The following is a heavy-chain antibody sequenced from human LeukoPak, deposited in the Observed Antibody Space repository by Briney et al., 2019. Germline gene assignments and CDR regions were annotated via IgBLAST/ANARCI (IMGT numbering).Heavy chain of an antibody. Sequence: QTGGSLRLSCAASGFTFTISAMHWVRQAPGKGLQWLSVISKDGDTKYNSDSTKGRFTVSRDNSKNTLYLQMNSLRAEDTAVYYCAIDNLGFLEWFFDYWGQGTLVTVSS. CDR2: ISKDGDTK. D-gene: IGHD3-3*01. J-gene: IGHJ4*02. V-gene: IGHV3-30-3*01. CDR3: AIDNLGFLEWFFDY. CDR1: GFTFTISA.